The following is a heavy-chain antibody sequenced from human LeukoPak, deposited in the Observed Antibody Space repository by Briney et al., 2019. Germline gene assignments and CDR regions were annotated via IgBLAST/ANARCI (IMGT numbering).Heavy chain of an antibody. D-gene: IGHD1-14*01. CDR1: GFTVITND. Sequence: GRSLRLSCAASGFTVITNDMTWVRQAPEKGLEWVSVLYSDGNTKYADSVQGRFTISRDNSKNTLYLEMNSLSPDDRAVYYCARGVEPLAANTLAYWGQGTLVTVSS. J-gene: IGHJ4*02. V-gene: IGHV3-53*01. CDR3: ARGVEPLAANTLAY. CDR2: LYSDGNT.